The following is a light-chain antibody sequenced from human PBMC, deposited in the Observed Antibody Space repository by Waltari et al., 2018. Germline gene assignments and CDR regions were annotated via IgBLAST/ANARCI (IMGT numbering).Light chain of an antibody. CDR1: QSVDDQ. CDR3: QQRSSWPLT. Sequence: EIVLTQSPATLSLSPGERATLSCRASQSVDDQLAWYQQRPGQAPRLLIHDESNRATCIPARFRGSGSGTDFTLTISSLEPEDFAVYYCQQRSSWPLTFGGGTKVEIK. V-gene: IGKV3-11*01. J-gene: IGKJ4*01. CDR2: DES.